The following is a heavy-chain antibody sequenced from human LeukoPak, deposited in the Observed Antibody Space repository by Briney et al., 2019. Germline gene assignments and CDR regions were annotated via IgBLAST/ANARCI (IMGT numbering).Heavy chain of an antibody. V-gene: IGHV3-64*02. CDR3: AKPLTSYSSGFSDVFDV. CDR2: ITTNGGNT. J-gene: IGHJ3*01. D-gene: IGHD5-18*01. Sequence: PGGSLRLSCAASGFTFGIYAMHWVRRAPGKGLEHVSTITTNGGNTYYADSVKGRFTISRDNSKDTLFLQMGSLRAEDMAVYYCAKPLTSYSSGFSDVFDVWGHGSMVTVSS. CDR1: GFTFGIYA.